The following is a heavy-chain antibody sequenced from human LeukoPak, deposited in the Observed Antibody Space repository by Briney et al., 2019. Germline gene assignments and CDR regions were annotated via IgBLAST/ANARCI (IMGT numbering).Heavy chain of an antibody. CDR1: GYTFTSYA. V-gene: IGHV1-8*02. Sequence: ASVKVSCTASGYTFTSYAMNWVRQAPGQGLEWMGWMNPNSGNTGYAQKFQGRVTMTRNTSISTAYMELGSLRSEDTAVYYCARGWYSGYGDLLDYWGQGTLVTVSS. J-gene: IGHJ4*02. D-gene: IGHD5-12*01. CDR3: ARGWYSGYGDLLDY. CDR2: MNPNSGNT.